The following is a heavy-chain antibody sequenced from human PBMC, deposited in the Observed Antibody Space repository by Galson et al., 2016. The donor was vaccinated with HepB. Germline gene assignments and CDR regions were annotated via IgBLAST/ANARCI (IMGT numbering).Heavy chain of an antibody. D-gene: IGHD5-12*01. CDR1: GFAFSNYS. CDR2: ISGSGGNT. J-gene: IGHJ4*02. CDR3: AKSGLTVATFHY. V-gene: IGHV3-23*01. Sequence: SLRLSCAASGFAFSNYSMSWVRQAPGKGLEWVSGISGSGGNTYYADSVKGRFTISRDNSKNTLYVQMTSLRAEDTAVYYCAKSGLTVATFHYWGQGTLVTVSS.